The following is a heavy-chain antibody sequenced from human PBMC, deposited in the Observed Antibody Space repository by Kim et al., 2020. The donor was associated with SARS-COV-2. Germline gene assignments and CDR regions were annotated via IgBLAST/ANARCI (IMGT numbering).Heavy chain of an antibody. V-gene: IGHV3-23*01. Sequence: GGSLRLSCAASGFTFRSYVMSWVRQAPGKGLEWVSTIADRGGETWYADSVKGRFTISRDNSKNTLYLQMNSLRAEDTAVYFCAKDVGPGDYYFDHWGQGTLVTVSS. J-gene: IGHJ4*02. D-gene: IGHD2-21*02. CDR1: GFTFRSYV. CDR3: AKDVGPGDYYFDH. CDR2: IADRGGET.